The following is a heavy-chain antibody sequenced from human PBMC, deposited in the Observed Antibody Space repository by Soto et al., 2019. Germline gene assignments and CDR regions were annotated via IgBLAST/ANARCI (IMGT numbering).Heavy chain of an antibody. CDR3: ATGGYCSGGSCYVALDY. D-gene: IGHD2-15*01. CDR2: FDPEDGET. J-gene: IGHJ4*02. CDR1: GYTLTELS. V-gene: IGHV1-24*01. Sequence: ASVKVSCKVSGYTLTELSMHWVRQAPGKGLEWMGGFDPEDGETIYAQKFQGRVTMTEDTSTDTAYMELSSLRSEDTAVYYCATGGYCSGGSCYVALDYWGQGTLVTVSS.